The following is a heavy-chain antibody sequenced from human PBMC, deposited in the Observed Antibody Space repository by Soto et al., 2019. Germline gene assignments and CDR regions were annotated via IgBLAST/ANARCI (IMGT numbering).Heavy chain of an antibody. Sequence: EVQLVESGGGLLQPGGSLRLSCAVSGSTFSNDWMHWVRQAPGKGLVWVSHINSDGSSTNYADFVKGRFTIARDNAKNTVYLQMNSLRAEDTAVYYCARERSYSLDAWGQGTTVTVSS. V-gene: IGHV3-74*01. CDR3: ARERSYSLDA. J-gene: IGHJ6*02. CDR2: INSDGSST. CDR1: GSTFSNDW.